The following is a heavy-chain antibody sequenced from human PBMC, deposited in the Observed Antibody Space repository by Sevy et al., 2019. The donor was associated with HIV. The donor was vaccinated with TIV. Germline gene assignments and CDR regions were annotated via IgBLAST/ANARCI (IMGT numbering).Heavy chain of an antibody. J-gene: IGHJ4*02. CDR2: ISYDGSNK. CDR3: ARGEYYDILTGVDY. Sequence: GGSLRLSCAASGFTFSSYGMHWDRQAPGKGLEWVAVISYDGSNKYYADSVKGRFTISRDNSKNTLYLQMNSLRAEDTAVYYCARGEYYDILTGVDYWGQGTLVTVSS. CDR1: GFTFSSYG. V-gene: IGHV3-30*03. D-gene: IGHD3-9*01.